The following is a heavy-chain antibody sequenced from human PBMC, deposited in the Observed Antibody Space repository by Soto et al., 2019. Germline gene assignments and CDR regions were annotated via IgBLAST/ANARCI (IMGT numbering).Heavy chain of an antibody. V-gene: IGHV3-11*01. CDR1: GLTFSDYY. J-gene: IGHJ4*01. CDR2: ISSSGSST. D-gene: IGHD6-19*01. CDR3: ASHTGYSSGWAFDY. Sequence: QVQLVESGGGLVKPGGSLRLSCAASGLTFSDYYMSWIRQAPGKGLEWVSYISSSGSSTYYVDSVKGRFTISRDNAKNSLYLQMNSMRAEDTAVYYCASHTGYSSGWAFDYWGHGTLVTISS.